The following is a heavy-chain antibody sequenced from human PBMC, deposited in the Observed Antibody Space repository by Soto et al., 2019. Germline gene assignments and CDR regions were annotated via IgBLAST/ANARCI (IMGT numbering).Heavy chain of an antibody. J-gene: IGHJ6*03. CDR1: GYTLTELS. D-gene: IGHD2-8*01. V-gene: IGHV1-24*01. CDR2: FDPEDGET. CDR3: ARGRGYCTNGGCYHYYYYYYMDV. Sequence: ASVKVSCKVSGYTLTELSMHWVRQAPGKGLEWMGGFDPEDGETIYAQKFQGRVTMTEDTSTDTAYMELSSLRSEDTAVYYCARGRGYCTNGGCYHYYYYYYMDVWGKGTTVTVSS.